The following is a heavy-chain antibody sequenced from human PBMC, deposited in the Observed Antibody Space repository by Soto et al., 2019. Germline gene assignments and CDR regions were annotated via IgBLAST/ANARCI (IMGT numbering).Heavy chain of an antibody. Sequence: GESLKISCKTSGYTFTTYWITWVRQMPGKGLEWMGRIDPSDSYTDYSPSFQGHVTISVDKSITTAYLQWSSLKASDTAIYYCARPYSISVKYWFDPWGQGTLVTVSS. J-gene: IGHJ5*02. CDR2: IDPSDSYT. CDR1: GYTFTTYW. D-gene: IGHD6-6*01. CDR3: ARPYSISVKYWFDP. V-gene: IGHV5-10-1*01.